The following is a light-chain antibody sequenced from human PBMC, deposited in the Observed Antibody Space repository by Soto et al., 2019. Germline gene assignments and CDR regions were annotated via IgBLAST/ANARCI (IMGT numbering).Light chain of an antibody. CDR2: KAS. CDR1: QTISSW. CDR3: QQYNTYSFT. V-gene: IGKV1-5*03. J-gene: IGKJ3*01. Sequence: DMQMTQSPSTLSASIGDRVTITCRASQTISSWLAWYQQKPGKAPKLLIYKASSLESGVPSRFSGSGSGTEFTLTISSLQPDDFASYYCQQYNTYSFTVGPGTKVDIK.